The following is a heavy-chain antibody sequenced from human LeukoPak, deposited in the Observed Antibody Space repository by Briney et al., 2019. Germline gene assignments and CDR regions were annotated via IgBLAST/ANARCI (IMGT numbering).Heavy chain of an antibody. CDR3: ARGYCGGDCYGD. J-gene: IGHJ1*01. CDR1: GFSFSNYA. CDR2: IDGSSSHI. V-gene: IGHV3-21*01. D-gene: IGHD2-21*02. Sequence: PGGSLRLSCAASGFSFSNYAMNWVCQAPGKGLEWVSSIDGSSSHIYYADSVKGRFTISRDNTKSSLYLQMNSLRAEDMAVYYRARGYCGGDCYGDWGQGTLVTVSS.